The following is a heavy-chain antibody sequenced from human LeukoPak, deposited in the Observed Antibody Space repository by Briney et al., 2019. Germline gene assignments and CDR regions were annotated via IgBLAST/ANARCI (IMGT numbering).Heavy chain of an antibody. D-gene: IGHD3-10*01. CDR3: ATGLYGSGSYYISGAFDI. J-gene: IGHJ3*02. Sequence: SGGSLRLSCTASGFTFNTYALSWVRQAPGKGLEWVSVISGSGGSTYYADSVKGRFTISRDNSKNTVYLQMNTLRAEDTAVYYCATGLYGSGSYYISGAFDIWGQGTMVTVSS. CDR2: ISGSGGST. V-gene: IGHV3-23*01. CDR1: GFTFNTYA.